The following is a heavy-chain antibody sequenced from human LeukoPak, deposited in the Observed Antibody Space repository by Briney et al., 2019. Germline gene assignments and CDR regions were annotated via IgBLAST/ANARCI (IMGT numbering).Heavy chain of an antibody. CDR1: GYSFTSYW. CDR2: IYPVDSDT. V-gene: IGHV5-51*01. Sequence: GESLKISCKGSGYSFTSYWIGWVRQMPGKGLEWMGIIYPVDSDTRYSPSFQGQVTIPADRSISTAYLQWSSLKASDTAMYYCARSHTGYSSGWYYWGQGTLVTVSS. D-gene: IGHD6-19*01. J-gene: IGHJ4*02. CDR3: ARSHTGYSSGWYY.